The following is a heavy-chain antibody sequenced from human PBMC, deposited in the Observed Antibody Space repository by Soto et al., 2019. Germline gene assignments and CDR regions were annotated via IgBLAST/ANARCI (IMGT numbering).Heavy chain of an antibody. CDR2: IYYSGST. Sequence: SETLSLTCTVSGGSISSGDYYWSWIRQPPGKGLEWIGYIYYSGSTYYNPSLKSRVTISVDTSKNQFSLKLSSVTAADTAVYYCARADMGDSPLVDYWGQGTLVTVSS. CDR1: GGSISSGDYY. CDR3: ARADMGDSPLVDY. D-gene: IGHD2-15*01. V-gene: IGHV4-30-4*01. J-gene: IGHJ4*02.